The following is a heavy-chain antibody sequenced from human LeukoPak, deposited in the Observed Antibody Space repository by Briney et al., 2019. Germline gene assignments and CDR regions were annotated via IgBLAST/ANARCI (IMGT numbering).Heavy chain of an antibody. V-gene: IGHV3-30*04. CDR2: ISYDGSNK. CDR3: AKDNAYSSGWLYYFDY. D-gene: IGHD6-19*01. CDR1: GFTFSSYA. J-gene: IGHJ4*02. Sequence: GGSLRLSCAASGFTFSSYAMHWVRQAPGKGLEWVAVISYDGSNKYYADSVKGRFTISRDNSKNTLYLQMNSLRAEDTAVYYCAKDNAYSSGWLYYFDYWGQGTLVTVSS.